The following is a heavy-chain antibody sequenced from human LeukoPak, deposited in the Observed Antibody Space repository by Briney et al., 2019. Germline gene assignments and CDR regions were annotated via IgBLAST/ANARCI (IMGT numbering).Heavy chain of an antibody. CDR1: GGTFSSYA. D-gene: IGHD5-24*01. CDR3: ARDTKDGYNPTDY. V-gene: IGHV1-69*04. CDR2: IIPILGIA. J-gene: IGHJ4*02. Sequence: SVKVSCKASGGTFSSYAISWVRQAPGQGLEWVGRIIPILGIANYAQKFQGRVTITADKSTSTAYMELSSLRSEDTAVYYCARDTKDGYNPTDYWGQGTLVTVSS.